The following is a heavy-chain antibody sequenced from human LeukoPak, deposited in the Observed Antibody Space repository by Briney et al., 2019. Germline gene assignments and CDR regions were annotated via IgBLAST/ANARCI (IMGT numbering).Heavy chain of an antibody. D-gene: IGHD4-23*01. CDR1: GYTFTSYD. CDR3: ARGHTTVATPGDMDV. CDR2: MNPNSGNT. J-gene: IGHJ6*03. Sequence: ASVKVSCKASGYTFTSYDINWVRQATGQGLEWMGWMNPNSGNTGYAQKFQGRVTITRNTSISTAYTELSSLRSEDTAVYYCARGHTTVATPGDMDVWGKGTTVTVSS. V-gene: IGHV1-8*03.